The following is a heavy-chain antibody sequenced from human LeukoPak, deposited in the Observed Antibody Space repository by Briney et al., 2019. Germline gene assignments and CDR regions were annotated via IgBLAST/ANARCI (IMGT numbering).Heavy chain of an antibody. CDR2: MNPNSGNT. CDR3: ARAGIALEWPYSDYYYYMDV. CDR1: GYTFTSYD. D-gene: IGHD3-3*01. Sequence: ASVKVSCKASGYTFTSYDINWVRQATGQGLEWMGWMNPNSGNTGYAQKFQGRVTITRNTSISTAYMELSSLRSEDTAVYYCARAGIALEWPYSDYYYYMDVWGKGTTVTVSS. J-gene: IGHJ6*03. V-gene: IGHV1-8*03.